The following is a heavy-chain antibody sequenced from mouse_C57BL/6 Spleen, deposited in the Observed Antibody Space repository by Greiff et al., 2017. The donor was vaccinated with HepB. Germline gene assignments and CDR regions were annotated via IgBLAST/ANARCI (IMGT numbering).Heavy chain of an antibody. CDR2: ISSGSSTI. D-gene: IGHD2-1*01. CDR1: GFTFSDYG. CDR3: ARHGNSYAMDY. V-gene: IGHV5-17*01. Sequence: DVKLVESGGGLVKPGGSLKLSCAASGFTFSDYGMHWVRQAPEKGLEWVAYISSGSSTIYYADTVKGRFTISRDNAKNTLFLQMTSLRSEDTAMYYCARHGNSYAMDYWGQGTSVTVSS. J-gene: IGHJ4*01.